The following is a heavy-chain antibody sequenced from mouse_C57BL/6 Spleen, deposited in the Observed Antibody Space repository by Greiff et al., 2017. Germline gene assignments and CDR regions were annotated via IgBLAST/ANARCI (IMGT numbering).Heavy chain of an antibody. D-gene: IGHD3-1*01. CDR1: GYSITSGYD. Sequence: EVKLLESGPGLVKPSQSLSLTCTVSGYSITSGYDWHWIRHFPGNKLEWMGYISYRGSTNYNPSLKSRISITHDTSKNHFFLKLKSVTTEDTATDYCARDQGLYWYFDVWGTGTTVTVSS. J-gene: IGHJ1*03. CDR3: ARDQGLYWYFDV. CDR2: ISYRGST. V-gene: IGHV3-1*01.